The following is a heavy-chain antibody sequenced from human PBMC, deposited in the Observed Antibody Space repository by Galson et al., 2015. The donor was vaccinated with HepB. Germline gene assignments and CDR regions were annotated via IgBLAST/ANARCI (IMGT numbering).Heavy chain of an antibody. CDR2: MNPNSGNT. D-gene: IGHD2-15*01. CDR3: ARGARLLPNNWFDP. CDR1: GYTFTSYD. Sequence: SVKVSCKASGYTFTSYDINWVRQATGQGLEWMGWMNPNSGNTGYAQKFQGRVTMTRNTSISTAYMELSSLRSEDTAVYYCARGARLLPNNWFDPWGQGTLVTVSS. V-gene: IGHV1-8*01. J-gene: IGHJ5*02.